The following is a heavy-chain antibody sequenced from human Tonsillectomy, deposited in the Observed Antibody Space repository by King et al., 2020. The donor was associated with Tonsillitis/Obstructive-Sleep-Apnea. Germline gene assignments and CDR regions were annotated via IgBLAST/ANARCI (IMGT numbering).Heavy chain of an antibody. CDR1: GGSISSGGYY. V-gene: IGHV4-31*01. D-gene: IGHD3-10*01. CDR2: IYYRGST. J-gene: IGHJ4*02. Sequence: VQLQESGPGLVKPSQTLSLICIVSGGSISSGGYYWSWIRQHPGKGLEWIGDIYYRGSTYYNPSPQSLVTISVDTSNNQFSLKLSSVTAADTAVYYCARTDYYGYYFDYWGQGTLVTVSS. CDR3: ARTDYYGYYFDY.